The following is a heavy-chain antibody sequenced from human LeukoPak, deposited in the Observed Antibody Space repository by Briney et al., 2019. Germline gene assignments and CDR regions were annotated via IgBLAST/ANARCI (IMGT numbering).Heavy chain of an antibody. CDR2: INTYGNYI. J-gene: IGHJ4*02. CDR3: ARDPHIVVEPSDRVYFLDS. V-gene: IGHV3-21*01. Sequence: GGSLRLSCGASGFTFNAYSMNWVRQAPGKGLEWVSSINTYGNYIYYADSLKGRFTISRDNAKNSLYLQMNSMRAEDTALYYCARDPHIVVEPSDRVYFLDSWGQGTLVTVSS. D-gene: IGHD2-2*01. CDR1: GFTFNAYS.